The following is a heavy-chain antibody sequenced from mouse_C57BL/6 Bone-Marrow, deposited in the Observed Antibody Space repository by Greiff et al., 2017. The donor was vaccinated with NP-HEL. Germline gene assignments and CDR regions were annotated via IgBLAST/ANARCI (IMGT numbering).Heavy chain of an antibody. D-gene: IGHD1-1*01. V-gene: IGHV1-64*01. CDR2: IHPNSGST. CDR3: AKYGSSLAY. Sequence: QVQLQQPGAELVKPGASVKLSCKASGYTFTSYWMHWVKQRPGQGLEWIGMIHPNSGSTNYNEKFKSKATLTVDKSSSTAYMQLSSLTSEDSAVEYCAKYGSSLAYWGQGTLVTVSA. J-gene: IGHJ3*01. CDR1: GYTFTSYW.